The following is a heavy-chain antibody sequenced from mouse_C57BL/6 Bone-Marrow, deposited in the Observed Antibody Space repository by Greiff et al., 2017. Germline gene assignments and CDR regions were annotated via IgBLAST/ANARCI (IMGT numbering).Heavy chain of an antibody. CDR3: ARESYSSNPFDY. Sequence: QVQLQQPGAELVRPGSSVKLSCKASGYTFTSYWMDWVKQRPGQGLEWIGNIYPSDSETHYNQKFKDKATLPVVKSSSAAYMQLSSLTSEDSAVYYCARESYSSNPFDYWGQGTTLTVSS. CDR2: IYPSDSET. J-gene: IGHJ2*01. D-gene: IGHD2-5*01. CDR1: GYTFTSYW. V-gene: IGHV1-61*01.